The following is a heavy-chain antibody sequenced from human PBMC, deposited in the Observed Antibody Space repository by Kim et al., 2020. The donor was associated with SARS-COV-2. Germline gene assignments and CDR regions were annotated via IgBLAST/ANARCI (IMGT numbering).Heavy chain of an antibody. J-gene: IGHJ2*01. CDR3: ARHPIAVAGDWYFDL. CDR1: GYSFTSYW. V-gene: IGHV5-51*01. CDR2: IYPGDSDT. D-gene: IGHD6-19*01. Sequence: GESLKISCKGSGYSFTSYWIGWVRQMPGKGLEWMGIIYPGDSDTRYSPSFQGQVTISADKSISTAYLQWSSLKASDTAMYYCARHPIAVAGDWYFDLWGRGTLVTVSS.